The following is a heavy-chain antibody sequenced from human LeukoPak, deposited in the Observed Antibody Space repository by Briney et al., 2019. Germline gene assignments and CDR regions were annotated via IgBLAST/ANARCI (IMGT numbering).Heavy chain of an antibody. J-gene: IGHJ4*02. CDR3: AKGPDSGSYYVHFDY. CDR2: ISGSGGST. D-gene: IGHD1-26*01. V-gene: IGHV3-23*01. Sequence: GGSLRFSCAASGFTFSSYAMSWVRQAPGKGLEWVSAISGSGGSTYYADSVKGRFTISRDNSKNTLYLQMNSLRAEDTAVYYCAKGPDSGSYYVHFDYWGQGTLVTVSS. CDR1: GFTFSSYA.